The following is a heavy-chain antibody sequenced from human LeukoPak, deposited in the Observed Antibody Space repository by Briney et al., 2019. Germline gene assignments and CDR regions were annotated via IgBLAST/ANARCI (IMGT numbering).Heavy chain of an antibody. CDR1: GYTFTGYY. J-gene: IGHJ4*02. CDR2: INPNSGGT. V-gene: IGHV1-2*02. Sequence: GASVKVSCKASGYTFTGYYMHWVRQAPGQGLEWMGWINPNSGGTNYAQKLQGRVTMTTDTSTSTAYMELRSLRSDDTAVYYCARDPDWLLRTPDYWGQGTLVTVSS. D-gene: IGHD3-9*01. CDR3: ARDPDWLLRTPDY.